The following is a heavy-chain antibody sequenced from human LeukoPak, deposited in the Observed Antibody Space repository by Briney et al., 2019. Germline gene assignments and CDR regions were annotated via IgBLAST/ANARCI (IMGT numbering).Heavy chain of an antibody. CDR2: ISHRGNT. Sequence: SETLSLTCAVSGGFISGYYWSWIRQPPGKAPEWIGYISHRGNTKYNLSVKRRVTMSVDTSKNQFSLNLTSVSAADTAIYYCARGFEGVAGWFDPWGQGTLVNVSS. CDR3: ARGFEGVAGWFDP. J-gene: IGHJ5*02. CDR1: GGFISGYY. D-gene: IGHD3-16*01. V-gene: IGHV4-59*01.